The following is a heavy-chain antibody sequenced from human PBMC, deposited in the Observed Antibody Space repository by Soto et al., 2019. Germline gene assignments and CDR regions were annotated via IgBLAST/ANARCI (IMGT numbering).Heavy chain of an antibody. CDR3: AADLLDDFWSGYPMPNFDY. Sequence: SVKVSCKASGFTFTSSAVQWVRQARGQRLEWIGWIVVGSGNTNYAQKFQERVTISRDMSTSTAYMELSSLRSEDTAVYYCAADLLDDFWSGYPMPNFDYWGQGTLVTVSS. D-gene: IGHD3-3*01. CDR2: IVVGSGNT. V-gene: IGHV1-58*01. J-gene: IGHJ4*02. CDR1: GFTFTSSA.